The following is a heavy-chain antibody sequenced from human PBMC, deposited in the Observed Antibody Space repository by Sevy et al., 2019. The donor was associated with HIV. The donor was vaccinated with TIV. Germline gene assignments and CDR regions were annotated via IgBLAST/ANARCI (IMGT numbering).Heavy chain of an antibody. V-gene: IGHV3-23*01. CDR1: GFTFSNYV. Sequence: GGSLRLSCAASGFTFSNYVMSWARQAPGKGLEWVSTVSGSGSTKYADSVEGRFTISRDNSKNTVYLQMNSLRAEDTAVYYCAKNLGWSHFDYWGQGTLVTVSS. CDR3: AKNLGWSHFDY. J-gene: IGHJ4*02. CDR2: VSGSGST. D-gene: IGHD3-16*01.